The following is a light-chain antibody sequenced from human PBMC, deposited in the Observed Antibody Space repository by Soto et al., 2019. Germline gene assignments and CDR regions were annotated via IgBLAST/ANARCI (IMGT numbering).Light chain of an antibody. Sequence: EIVLTQSPGTLSLSPGERATLSCRASQSVSSSYLAWYQQKPGQAPRLLIHGASSRATGIPDRISGSGSGTDFTLTISRLEPEDFAVYYCQHYGSSGTWTFGQGTKVDI. CDR1: QSVSSSY. CDR2: GAS. CDR3: QHYGSSGTWT. V-gene: IGKV3-20*01. J-gene: IGKJ1*01.